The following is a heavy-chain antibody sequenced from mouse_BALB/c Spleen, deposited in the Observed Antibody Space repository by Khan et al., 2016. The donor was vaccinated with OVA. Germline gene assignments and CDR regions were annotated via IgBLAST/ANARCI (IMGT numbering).Heavy chain of an antibody. CDR2: IWGGGGT. CDR1: GFSLSRYN. V-gene: IGHV2-6-4*01. D-gene: IGHD2-14*01. Sequence: VMLVESGPGLVAPSQSLSITCTVSGFSLSRYNIHWVRQPPGKGLEWLGMIWGGGGTDYNSTLKSRLNISKDNSKSQVFLKMNSLQTDDTAMYYCAIAYYRYDGYYAMDYWGQGTSVTVSA. J-gene: IGHJ4*01. CDR3: AIAYYRYDGYYAMDY.